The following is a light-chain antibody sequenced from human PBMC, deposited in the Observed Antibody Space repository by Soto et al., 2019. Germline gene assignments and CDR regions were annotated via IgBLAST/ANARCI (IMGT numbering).Light chain of an antibody. J-gene: IGKJ4*01. V-gene: IGKV3-11*01. CDR3: QQRSGLLT. Sequence: ESVLTQSPATLSLSPGERATLSCRASQTVNNYLAWYQQKPGQVPRLLIYDAFRRATGIPDRFSGSVSGTDFTLTISSLEPEDFAVYYCQQRSGLLTFGGGTKVDLK. CDR1: QTVNNY. CDR2: DAF.